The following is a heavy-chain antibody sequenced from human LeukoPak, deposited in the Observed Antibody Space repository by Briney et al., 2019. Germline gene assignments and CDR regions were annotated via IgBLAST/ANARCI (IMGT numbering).Heavy chain of an antibody. CDR3: ARNLNSWFDP. Sequence: GGSLRLTCAASGFTFSTYAMSWVRQAPGKGLEWVSTISGSGANTYYADSVRGRFTISRDNSKNTLYLHMNSLRAEDTAVYYCARNLNSWFDPWGQGTLVTVSS. V-gene: IGHV3-23*01. CDR1: GFTFSTYA. D-gene: IGHD3-9*01. J-gene: IGHJ5*02. CDR2: ISGSGANT.